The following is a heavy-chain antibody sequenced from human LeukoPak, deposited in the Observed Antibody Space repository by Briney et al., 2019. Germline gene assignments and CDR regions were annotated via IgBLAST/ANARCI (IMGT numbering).Heavy chain of an antibody. D-gene: IGHD7-27*01. CDR3: ARIPVTNWGQYYFDY. CDR2: ISAYNGNT. J-gene: IGHJ4*02. V-gene: IGHV1-18*01. Sequence: ASVKVSCKVSGYTFTSYGISWVRQAPGQGLEWMGWISAYNGNTNYAQKLQGRVTMTTDTSTSTAYMELRSLRSDDTAVYYCARIPVTNWGQYYFDYWGQGTLVTVSS. CDR1: GYTFTSYG.